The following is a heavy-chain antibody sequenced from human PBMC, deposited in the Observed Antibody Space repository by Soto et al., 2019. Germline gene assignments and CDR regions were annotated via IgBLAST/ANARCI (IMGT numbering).Heavy chain of an antibody. D-gene: IGHD3-22*01. Sequence: PSETLSLTCTVSGGSISSYYWSWIRQPPGMGLEWTGNIYHSGTASYNPSLKSLVTISLDTSKNHVSVRLSSVTAADTAVYFCARSGYYYDASQGPNWFDPWGQGVLVTVSS. CDR3: ARSGYYYDASQGPNWFDP. V-gene: IGHV4-59*01. J-gene: IGHJ5*02. CDR1: GGSISSYY. CDR2: IYHSGTA.